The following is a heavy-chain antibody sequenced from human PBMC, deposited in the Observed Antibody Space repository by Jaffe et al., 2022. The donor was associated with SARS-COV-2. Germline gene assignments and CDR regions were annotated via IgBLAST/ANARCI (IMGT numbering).Heavy chain of an antibody. Sequence: EVQLAQSGAEVKKPGESLRISCKGSGYSFTSHWINWVRQMPGKGLEWMGRIAPGDSFTKYSPSFQGHVTISADKSINTAYLQWSSLTASDTAMYYCATMYQFSEAFDIWGRGTMVIVSS. CDR3: ATMYQFSEAFDI. V-gene: IGHV5-10-1*03. CDR1: GYSFTSHW. D-gene: IGHD2-2*01. CDR2: IAPGDSFT. J-gene: IGHJ3*02.